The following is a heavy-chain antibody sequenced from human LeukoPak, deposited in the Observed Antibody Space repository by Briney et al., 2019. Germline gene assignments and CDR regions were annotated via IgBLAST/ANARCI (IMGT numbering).Heavy chain of an antibody. V-gene: IGHV1-18*01. J-gene: IGHJ4*02. D-gene: IGHD1-26*01. CDR1: GGTFSSYA. CDR3: ARSLSGYVDY. Sequence: ASVKVSCKASGGTFSSYAISWVRQAPGQGLEWMGWISAYNGNTNYAQKLQGRVTMTTDTSTSTAYMELRSLRSDDTAVYYCARSLSGYVDYWGQGTLVTVSS. CDR2: ISAYNGNT.